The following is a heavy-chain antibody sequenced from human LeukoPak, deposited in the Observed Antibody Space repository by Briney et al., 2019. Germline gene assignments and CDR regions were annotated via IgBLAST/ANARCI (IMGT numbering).Heavy chain of an antibody. CDR2: INPNSGGT. Sequence: WASVKVSCKASGYTFTGYYMHWVRQAPGQGLEWMGWINPNSGGTNYAQKFQGRVTMTRDTSISTAYMELSRLRSDDTAVYYCAREGIAVAGPDDAFDIWGQGTMVTVSS. J-gene: IGHJ3*02. CDR3: AREGIAVAGPDDAFDI. CDR1: GYTFTGYY. V-gene: IGHV1-2*02. D-gene: IGHD6-19*01.